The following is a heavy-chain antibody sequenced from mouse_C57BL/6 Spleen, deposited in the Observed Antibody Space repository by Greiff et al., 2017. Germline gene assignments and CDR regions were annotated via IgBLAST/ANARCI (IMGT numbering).Heavy chain of an antibody. V-gene: IGHV1-54*01. Sequence: VKLMESGAELVRPGTSVKVSCKASGYAFTNYLIEWVKQRPGQGLEWIGAIHPGSGGTNYNEKFKGKATLTADKSSSTAYMQLSSLTSEDSAVYFCARSYYGYDEAYWGQGALVTVSA. CDR1: GYAFTNYL. D-gene: IGHD2-9*01. CDR3: ARSYYGYDEAY. CDR2: IHPGSGGT. J-gene: IGHJ3*01.